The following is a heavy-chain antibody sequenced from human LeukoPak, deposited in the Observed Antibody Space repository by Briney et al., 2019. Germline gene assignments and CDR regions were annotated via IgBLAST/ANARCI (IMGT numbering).Heavy chain of an antibody. D-gene: IGHD2-21*01. V-gene: IGHV3-23*01. J-gene: IGHJ4*02. CDR1: GFTFSSYA. CDR3: ARDLVIPPFGY. Sequence: GGSLRLSCAASGFTFSSYAMSWVRQAPGKGLEWVSAISGSGGSTYYADSVKGRFTISRDNSENTLYLQMNSLRAEDTAVYYCARDLVIPPFGYWGQGTLVTVSS. CDR2: ISGSGGST.